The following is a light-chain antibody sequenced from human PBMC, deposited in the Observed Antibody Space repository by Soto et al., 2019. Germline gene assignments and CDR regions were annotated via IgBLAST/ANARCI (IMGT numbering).Light chain of an antibody. Sequence: QAVVTQPPSVSAAPGQKVTISCSGSRSNIGHNYVSWYQHLPGTAPKLLIYDNHKRPSGIPDRFSGSQSGTSATLGITGLQTGDEADYYCGAWDTSLTTVLFGGGTKLTVL. CDR2: DNH. J-gene: IGLJ2*01. CDR1: RSNIGHNY. CDR3: GAWDTSLTTVL. V-gene: IGLV1-51*01.